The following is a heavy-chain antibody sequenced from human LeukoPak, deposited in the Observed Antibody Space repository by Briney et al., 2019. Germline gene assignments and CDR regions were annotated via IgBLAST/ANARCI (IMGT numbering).Heavy chain of an antibody. CDR1: GGTFSSYA. D-gene: IGHD3-16*02. CDR3: ARVADYVWGSYRNPLAY. Sequence: SVKVSCKAWGGTFSSYAISWVRQAPGQGLEWMGGIIPIFGTANYAQKFQGRVTITTDESTSTAYMELSCLRSEDTAVYYCARVADYVWGSYRNPLAYWGQGTLVTVSS. CDR2: IIPIFGTA. J-gene: IGHJ4*02. V-gene: IGHV1-69*05.